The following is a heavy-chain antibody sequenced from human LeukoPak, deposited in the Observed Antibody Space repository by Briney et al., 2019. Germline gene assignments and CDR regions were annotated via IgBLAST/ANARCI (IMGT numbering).Heavy chain of an antibody. J-gene: IGHJ4*02. D-gene: IGHD6-19*01. CDR2: IDYSGTT. CDR1: GDSSSSSIYY. Sequence: SETLSLTCAVSGDSSSSSIYYWGWIRQPPGKGLEWIGSIDYSGTTYYNPSLKSRATISVDTSKNQFSLKLSSVTAADTAVYYCAREYTLYRSGWFLDYWGQGTVVTVSS. V-gene: IGHV4-39*07. CDR3: AREYTLYRSGWFLDY.